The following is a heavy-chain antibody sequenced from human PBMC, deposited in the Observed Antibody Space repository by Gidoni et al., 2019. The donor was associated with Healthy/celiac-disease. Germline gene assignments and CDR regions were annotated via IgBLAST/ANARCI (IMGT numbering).Heavy chain of an antibody. J-gene: IGHJ4*02. CDR3: AREKSPYSSSWSSFDY. V-gene: IGHV3-48*01. Sequence: AASGLTFSSNSMNWVRQAPGKGLEWVSYISSSSSTIYYADSVKGRFTISRDNAKNSLYLQMNSLRAEDTAVYYCAREKSPYSSSWSSFDYWGQGTLVTVSS. CDR2: ISSSSSTI. CDR1: GLTFSSNS. D-gene: IGHD6-13*01.